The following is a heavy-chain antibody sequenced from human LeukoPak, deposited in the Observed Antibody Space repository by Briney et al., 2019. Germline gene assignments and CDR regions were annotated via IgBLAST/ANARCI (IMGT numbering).Heavy chain of an antibody. CDR1: GFTFDDYT. J-gene: IGHJ2*01. Sequence: PGGSLRLSCAASGFTFDDYTMHWVRQAPGKGLEWVSGISWNSVNIGYADSVKGRFTISTDNAKNCLYLQMNSLRPEDTALYYCTKDRGSTAFVRYLDLWGRGTLVTVSS. CDR2: ISWNSVNI. V-gene: IGHV3-9*01. D-gene: IGHD3-16*01. CDR3: TKDRGSTAFVRYLDL.